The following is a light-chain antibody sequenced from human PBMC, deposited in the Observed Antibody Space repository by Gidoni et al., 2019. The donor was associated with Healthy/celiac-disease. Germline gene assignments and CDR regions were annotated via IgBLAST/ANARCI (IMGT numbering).Light chain of an antibody. Sequence: IQMTQSPSSLSASVGDRVTITFRASQSISSYLNWYQQKPGKAPKLLIYAASSLQSGVPSRFSGSGSGTDFTLTISSLQPEDFATYYCQQSYSTPFTFXPXTKVDIK. CDR2: AAS. J-gene: IGKJ3*01. CDR3: QQSYSTPFT. CDR1: QSISSY. V-gene: IGKV1-39*01.